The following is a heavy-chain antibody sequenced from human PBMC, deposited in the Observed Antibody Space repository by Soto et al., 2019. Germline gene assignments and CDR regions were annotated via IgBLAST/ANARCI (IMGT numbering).Heavy chain of an antibody. Sequence: SETLSLTCTVSGGSISSSSYYWGWIRQPPGKGLEWIGSIYYSGSTYYNPSLKSRVTISVDTSKNQFSLKLSSVTVADTAVYYCARRNRVAAAGTRYYGMDVWGQGTTVTVSS. D-gene: IGHD6-13*01. CDR2: IYYSGST. CDR1: GGSISSSSYY. V-gene: IGHV4-39*01. CDR3: ARRNRVAAAGTRYYGMDV. J-gene: IGHJ6*02.